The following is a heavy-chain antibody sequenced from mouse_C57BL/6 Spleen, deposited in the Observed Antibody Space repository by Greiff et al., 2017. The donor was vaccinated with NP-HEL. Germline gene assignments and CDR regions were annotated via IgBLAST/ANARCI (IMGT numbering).Heavy chain of an antibody. CDR3: AGGLLRRGFAY. CDR2: IDPSDSYT. D-gene: IGHD1-1*01. V-gene: IGHV1-50*01. J-gene: IGHJ3*01. Sequence: PGQGLEWIGEIDPSDSYTNYNQKFKGKATLTVDTSSSTAYMQLSSLTSEDSAVYYCAGGLLRRGFAYWGQGTLVTVSA.